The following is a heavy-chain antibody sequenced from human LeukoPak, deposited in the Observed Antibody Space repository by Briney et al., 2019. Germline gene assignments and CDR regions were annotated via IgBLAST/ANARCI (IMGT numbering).Heavy chain of an antibody. J-gene: IGHJ4*02. D-gene: IGHD3-22*01. V-gene: IGHV4-34*01. CDR2: IYYSGST. CDR3: ARPPYYSDSSGYYDRIAY. Sequence: PSETLSLTCAVYGGSFSGYYWSWSRQPPGKGLEGIGSIYYSGSTYYNPSLKSRVTISVDTSKNQFSLKLSSVTAADTAVYYCARPPYYSDSSGYYDRIAYWGQGTLVTVSS. CDR1: GGSFSGYY.